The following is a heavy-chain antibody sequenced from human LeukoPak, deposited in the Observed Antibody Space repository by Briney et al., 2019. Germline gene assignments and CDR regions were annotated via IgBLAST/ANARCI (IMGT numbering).Heavy chain of an antibody. CDR2: IKNDGSGI. CDR1: GFNFINTW. CDR3: ARTKDMVATN. Sequence: GGSLRLSCAASGFNFINTWMHWVRQAPGKGLVWVARIKNDGSGIIYADSVKGRFTISRDNARNTLYLQMNSLRAEDTAVYYCARTKDMVATNWGQGTLVTVSS. V-gene: IGHV3-74*01. J-gene: IGHJ4*02. D-gene: IGHD5-12*01.